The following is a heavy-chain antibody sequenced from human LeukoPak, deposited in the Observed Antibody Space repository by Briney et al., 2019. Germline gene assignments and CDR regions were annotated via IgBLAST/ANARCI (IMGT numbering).Heavy chain of an antibody. V-gene: IGHV1-18*01. D-gene: IGHD4-17*01. Sequence: ASVKVSCKASGYTFTSYGISWVRQAPGQGLEWMGWISAYNGNTNYAQKLQGRVTMTTDTSTSTAYMELRSLRSDDTAVYYCAREPYGDQPYNWFDPWGQGTLVTVSS. CDR3: AREPYGDQPYNWFDP. J-gene: IGHJ5*02. CDR2: ISAYNGNT. CDR1: GYTFTSYG.